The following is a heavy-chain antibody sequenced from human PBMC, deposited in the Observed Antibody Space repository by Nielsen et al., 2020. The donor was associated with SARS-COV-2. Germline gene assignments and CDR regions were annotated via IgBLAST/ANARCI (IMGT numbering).Heavy chain of an antibody. CDR3: TRVYEMAPGAGWFDP. CDR2: IKQDGSEK. D-gene: IGHD5-24*01. Sequence: GESLKISCAASGFTFSSYWMSWVRQAPGKGLEWVANIKQDGSEKYYVDSVKGRFTISRDNAKNSLYLQMNSLRAEDTAVYYCTRVYEMAPGAGWFDPWGQGTLVTVSS. V-gene: IGHV3-7*05. J-gene: IGHJ5*02. CDR1: GFTFSSYW.